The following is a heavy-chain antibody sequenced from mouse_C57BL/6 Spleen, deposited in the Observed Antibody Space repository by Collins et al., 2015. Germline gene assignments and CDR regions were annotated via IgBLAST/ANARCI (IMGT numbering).Heavy chain of an antibody. J-gene: IGHJ2*01. D-gene: IGHD3-1*01. Sequence: EIQLQQTGPELVKPGASVKISCKASGYSFTDYIMLWVKQSHGKSLEWIGNINPYYGSTSYNLKFKGKATLTVDKSSSTAYMQLNSLTSEDSAVYYCARSGLGPFDYWGQGTTLTVSS. V-gene: IGHV1-39*01. CDR2: INPYYGST. CDR3: ARSGLGPFDY. CDR1: GYSFTDYI.